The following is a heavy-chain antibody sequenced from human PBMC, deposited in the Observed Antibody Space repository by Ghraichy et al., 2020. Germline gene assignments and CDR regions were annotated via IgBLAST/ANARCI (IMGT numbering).Heavy chain of an antibody. Sequence: SETLSLTCTVSGGSISSGGYYWSWIRQHPGKGLEWIGYIYYSGSTYYNPSLKSRVTISVDTSKNQFSLKLSSVTAADTAVYYCARSSSAAAGSVDYWGQGTLVTVSS. CDR2: IYYSGST. V-gene: IGHV4-31*03. CDR3: ARSSSAAAGSVDY. J-gene: IGHJ4*02. D-gene: IGHD6-13*01. CDR1: GGSISSGGYY.